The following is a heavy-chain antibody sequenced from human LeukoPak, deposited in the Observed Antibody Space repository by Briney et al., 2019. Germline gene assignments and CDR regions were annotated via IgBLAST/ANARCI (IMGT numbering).Heavy chain of an antibody. Sequence: GGSLRLSCAASGFTFSSYEMNWVRQAPGKGLEWVSYISSSGSTIYYADSVKGRFTISRDNSKNTLYLQMNSLRTEDTAVYYCVRLTAAGRRTDFDYWGQGTLVTVSS. V-gene: IGHV3-48*03. J-gene: IGHJ4*02. CDR2: ISSSGSTI. D-gene: IGHD6-13*01. CDR1: GFTFSSYE. CDR3: VRLTAAGRRTDFDY.